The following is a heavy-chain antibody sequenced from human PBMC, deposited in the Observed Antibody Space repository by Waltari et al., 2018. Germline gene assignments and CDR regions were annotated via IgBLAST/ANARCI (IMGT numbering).Heavy chain of an antibody. CDR3: ARIRITMVRGVIPYYMDV. J-gene: IGHJ6*03. D-gene: IGHD3-10*01. CDR1: GYSFTSYW. V-gene: IGHV5-51*01. CDR2: IYPGDSVT. Sequence: EVQLVQSGAEVKKPGESLKISCKGSGYSFTSYWIGWVRQMPGKGLEWMGIIYPGDSVTGVSPSFQGQVTNSADKSISTAYLQWSSLKASDTAMYYCARIRITMVRGVIPYYMDVWGKGTTVTVSS.